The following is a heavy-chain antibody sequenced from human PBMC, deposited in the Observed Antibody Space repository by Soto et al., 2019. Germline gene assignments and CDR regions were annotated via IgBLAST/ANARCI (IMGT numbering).Heavy chain of an antibody. Sequence: EVQLVESGGGLVQPGGSLRLSCAASGFTFSSYSMNWVRQAPGKGLEWVSYINSSSTTIFYADSLKGRFTISRDNAKNSLYLQMNSLRAEDTAVYYCARDSAVTRDYWGQGTLVTVSS. V-gene: IGHV3-48*01. D-gene: IGHD4-17*01. CDR1: GFTFSSYS. J-gene: IGHJ4*02. CDR2: INSSSTTI. CDR3: ARDSAVTRDY.